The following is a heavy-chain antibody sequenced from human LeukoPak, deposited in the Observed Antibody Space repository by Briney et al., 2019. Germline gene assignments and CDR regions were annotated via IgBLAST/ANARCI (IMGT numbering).Heavy chain of an antibody. CDR2: NSAYNGNT. D-gene: IGHD4-17*01. J-gene: IGHJ3*02. V-gene: IGHV1-18*01. CDR3: ARDRSYGDYGRGDAFDI. CDR1: GYTFTTFG. Sequence: ASVQVSCQASGYTFTTFGISWVRHAPGQGLEWKGWNSAYNGNTNYAQKLPGRVTMTTDTSTSTASLELRSLRTDDTAVYYCARDRSYGDYGRGDAFDIWGQGTMVTVSS.